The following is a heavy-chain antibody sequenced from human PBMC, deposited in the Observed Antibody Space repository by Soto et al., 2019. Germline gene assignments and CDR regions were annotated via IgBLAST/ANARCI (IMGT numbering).Heavy chain of an antibody. CDR3: ARGVGYYYYYGMDV. V-gene: IGHV4-31*03. J-gene: IGHJ6*02. Sequence: QVQLQESGPGLVKPSQTLSLTCTVSGGSISSGGYYWSWIRQHPGKGLEWIGCIYYSGSTYYNPSLPMRVPLSVVTSKNQFSLKLSSVTAADPAVYYCARGVGYYYYYGMDVWGHGTTVTVSS. CDR2: IYYSGST. D-gene: IGHD1-26*01. CDR1: GGSISSGGYY.